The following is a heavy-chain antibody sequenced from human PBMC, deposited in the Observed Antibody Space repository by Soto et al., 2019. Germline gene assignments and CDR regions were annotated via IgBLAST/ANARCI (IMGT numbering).Heavy chain of an antibody. Sequence: XETLSLTCTVSGGSISSSSYYWGWIRQPPGKGLEWIGSIYYSGSTYYNPSLKSRVTISVDTSKNQFSLKLSSVTAADTAVYYCARHRQGGADYDFWSGYYQYYFDYWGQGTLVTVSS. J-gene: IGHJ4*02. CDR1: GGSISSSSYY. V-gene: IGHV4-39*01. CDR3: ARHRQGGADYDFWSGYYQYYFDY. CDR2: IYYSGST. D-gene: IGHD3-3*01.